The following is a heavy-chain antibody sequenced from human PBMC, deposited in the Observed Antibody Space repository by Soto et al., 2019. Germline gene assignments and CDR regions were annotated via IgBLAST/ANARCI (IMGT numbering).Heavy chain of an antibody. D-gene: IGHD4-17*01. CDR3: AKDRLYGNSVWDAYDV. Sequence: EVQLLESGGGLVQPGGSLRLSCAASGFTFSNFAMSWVRQAPGKGPEWVSSIFNSDTHYADSVEGRFTISRDNSKSTLYIQLSSLSAGDTGVYYCAKDRLYGNSVWDAYDVWGQGTIVTVSS. CDR2: IFNSDT. J-gene: IGHJ3*01. CDR1: GFTFSNFA. V-gene: IGHV3-23*01.